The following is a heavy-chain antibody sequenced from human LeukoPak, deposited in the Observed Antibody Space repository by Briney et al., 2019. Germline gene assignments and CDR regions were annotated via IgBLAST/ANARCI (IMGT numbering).Heavy chain of an antibody. Sequence: GGSLRLSCAASGFTFDDYTMHWVRQAPGKGLEWVSLISWDGGSTYYADSVKGRFTISRDNSKNSLYLQMNSLRTEDTALYYCAKGNYYYDSSGSFDYRGQGTLVTDSS. CDR3: AKGNYYYDSSGSFDY. D-gene: IGHD3-22*01. J-gene: IGHJ4*02. CDR1: GFTFDDYT. V-gene: IGHV3-43*01. CDR2: ISWDGGST.